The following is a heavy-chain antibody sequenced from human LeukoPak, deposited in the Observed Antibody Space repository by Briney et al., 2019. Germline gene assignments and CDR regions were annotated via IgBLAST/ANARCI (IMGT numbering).Heavy chain of an antibody. CDR1: GFPFKGYW. V-gene: IGHV3-7*01. CDR3: ARDGGELWPLDE. Sequence: SGGSLRLSCVASGFPFKGYWMTWVRQSPGKGLDWVANIRPDGSETNYVDSVKGRFTISRDNARDSLFLEMNNLRVDDTAVYYCARDGGELWPLDEWGQGILVTVSS. J-gene: IGHJ4*02. D-gene: IGHD3-10*01. CDR2: IRPDGSET.